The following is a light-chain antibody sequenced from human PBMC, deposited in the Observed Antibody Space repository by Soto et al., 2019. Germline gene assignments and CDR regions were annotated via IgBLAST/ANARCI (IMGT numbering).Light chain of an antibody. Sequence: EIVLTQSPGTLSLSPGERATLSCRASQRVTSNYLAWYQQKPGQAHRLLICGASSRATGIPDRFSGSGSGTDFTLTITRLEPEDFVVYYCQQYGTSPYTFGQGTKVEIK. CDR1: QRVTSNY. CDR3: QQYGTSPYT. CDR2: GAS. J-gene: IGKJ2*01. V-gene: IGKV3-20*01.